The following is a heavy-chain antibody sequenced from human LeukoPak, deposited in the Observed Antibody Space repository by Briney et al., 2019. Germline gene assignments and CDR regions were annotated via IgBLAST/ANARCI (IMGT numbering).Heavy chain of an antibody. CDR1: GFIFSSPW. CDR2: IWYDGSNK. D-gene: IGHD3-22*01. CDR3: ARDSNKYYYDSSGSGHRDY. J-gene: IGHJ4*02. V-gene: IGHV3-33*08. Sequence: GGSLRLSCAASGFIFSSPWMSWVRQAPGKGLEWVAVIWYDGSNKYYADSLKGRFTISSDNSKYLLYLQMNSLPAEDPPVYYCARDSNKYYYDSSGSGHRDYWGQGTLVTVSS.